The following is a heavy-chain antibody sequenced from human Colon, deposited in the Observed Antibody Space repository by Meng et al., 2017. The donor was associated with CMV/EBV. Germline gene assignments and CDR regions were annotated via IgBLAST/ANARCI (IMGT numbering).Heavy chain of an antibody. J-gene: IGHJ4*02. CDR1: GGSFSGYY. CDR3: ARSLGGDASTWGLFDY. Sequence: GSLRLSCAVYGGSFSGYYWSWIRQPPGKGLEWIGEINHSGSTNYNPSLKSRVTISVDTSKNQFSLKLSSVTVADTAVYHCARSLGGDASTWGLFDYWGQGTLVTVSS. CDR2: INHSGST. V-gene: IGHV4-34*01. D-gene: IGHD3-16*01.